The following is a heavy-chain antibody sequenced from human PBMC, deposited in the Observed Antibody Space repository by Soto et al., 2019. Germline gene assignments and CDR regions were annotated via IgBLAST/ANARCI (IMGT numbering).Heavy chain of an antibody. V-gene: IGHV4-61*01. D-gene: IGHD1-26*01. CDR2: IYYSGST. J-gene: IGHJ4*02. Sequence: PSETLSLTCPVSGGSVSSGSYYWSWIRQPPGKGLEWIGYIYYSGSTNYNPSLKSRVTISVDTSKNQFSLKLSSVTAADTAVCYCAREAARSGSYSGYWGQGTLVTVSS. CDR1: GGSVSSGSYY. CDR3: AREAARSGSYSGY.